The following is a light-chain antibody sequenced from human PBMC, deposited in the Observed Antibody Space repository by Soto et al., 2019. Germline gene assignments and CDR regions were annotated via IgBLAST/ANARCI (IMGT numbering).Light chain of an antibody. V-gene: IGKV3-20*01. CDR1: QSISSSY. CDR2: DVS. Sequence: EIVLTQSPATLSLSPGVRATLSCRASQSISSSYLAWCQQKPGQAPRLLIYDVSSRATGIPDRFSGSGSGTDFTLTINRLEPEDFAVYYCQHYSSSLWSFGQGTKVEIK. CDR3: QHYSSSLWS. J-gene: IGKJ1*01.